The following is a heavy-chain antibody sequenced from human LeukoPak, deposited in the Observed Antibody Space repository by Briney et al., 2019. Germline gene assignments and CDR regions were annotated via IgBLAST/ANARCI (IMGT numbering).Heavy chain of an antibody. Sequence: SETLSLTCTVSGGSLSSGSYYWSWIRQPAGKGLEWIGRIYTSGSADYNPSLKSRVTISVDTSKNQFSLKPNSVTAADTAMYYCARDFRVYTSAWYYFDYWGQGTLVTVSS. J-gene: IGHJ4*02. V-gene: IGHV4-61*02. CDR3: ARDFRVYTSAWYYFDY. CDR1: GGSLSSGSYY. CDR2: IYTSGSA. D-gene: IGHD2-2*02.